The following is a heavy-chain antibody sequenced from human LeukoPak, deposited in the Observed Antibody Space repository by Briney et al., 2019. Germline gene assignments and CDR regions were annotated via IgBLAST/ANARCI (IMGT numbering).Heavy chain of an antibody. D-gene: IGHD3-10*01. J-gene: IGHJ4*02. CDR2: INHSGST. CDR3: AREVGSGSYWRRPNYYFDY. Sequence: SETLSLTCAVYGGSFSGYYWSWIRQPPGKGLEWIGEINHSGSTNYNPSLKSRVTISVDTSKNQFSLKLSSVTAADTAVYYCAREVGSGSYWRRPNYYFDYWGQGTLVTVSS. V-gene: IGHV4-34*01. CDR1: GGSFSGYY.